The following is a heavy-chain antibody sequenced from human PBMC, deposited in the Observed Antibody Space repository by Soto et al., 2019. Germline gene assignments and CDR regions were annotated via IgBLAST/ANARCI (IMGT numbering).Heavy chain of an antibody. CDR2: IYYSGST. V-gene: IGHV4-61*01. J-gene: IGHJ6*02. CDR3: AREPRGEYYYDSSGPRTPGGMDV. CDR1: GGSVGSGSYC. D-gene: IGHD3-22*01. Sequence: PQTRSRTSTVSGGSVGSGSYCWSWIRQPPGKGLEWTGYIYYSGSTNYNPSLKSRVTISVDTSKNQFSLKLSSVTAADTAVYYCAREPRGEYYYDSSGPRTPGGMDVWGQGTTVTVSS.